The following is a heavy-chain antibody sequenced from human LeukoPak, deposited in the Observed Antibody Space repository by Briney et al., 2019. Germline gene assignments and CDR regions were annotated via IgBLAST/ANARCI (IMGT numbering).Heavy chain of an antibody. J-gene: IGHJ4*02. D-gene: IGHD1-26*01. CDR1: GFTFSSYG. Sequence: GGTLRLSCAASGFTFSSYGMSWVRQAPGKGLEWVSAISTSGGSTYYADSVKGRFTISRDNSKNTLYLQMNSLRAEDTAVYYCAKTIGEELRYFDYWGQGTLVTVSS. CDR3: AKTIGEELRYFDY. V-gene: IGHV3-23*01. CDR2: ISTSGGST.